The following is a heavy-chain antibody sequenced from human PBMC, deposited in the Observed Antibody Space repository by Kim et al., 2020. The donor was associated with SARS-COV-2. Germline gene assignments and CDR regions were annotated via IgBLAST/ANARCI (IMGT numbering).Heavy chain of an antibody. CDR2: NYYSGST. D-gene: IGHD3-22*01. Sequence: SETLSLTCTVSGGSISSSSYYWGWIRQPPGKGLEWIGSNYYSGSTYYNPSLKSRVTISVDTSKNQFSLKLSSVTAADTAVYYCARERGPYSSGYLVWGQGTLVTVSS. CDR3: ARERGPYSSGYLV. J-gene: IGHJ4*02. V-gene: IGHV4-39*07. CDR1: GGSISSSSYY.